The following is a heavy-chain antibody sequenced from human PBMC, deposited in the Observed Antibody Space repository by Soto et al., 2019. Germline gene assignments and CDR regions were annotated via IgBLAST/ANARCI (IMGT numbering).Heavy chain of an antibody. Sequence: RGESLKISCKGSGYSFTSYWISWVRQMPGKGLEWMGRIDPSDSYTNYSPSFQGHVTISADKSISTAYLQWSSLKASDTAMYYCASGLHDSSGYYPPAFDYWGQGTLVTVS. CDR2: IDPSDSYT. D-gene: IGHD3-22*01. V-gene: IGHV5-10-1*01. J-gene: IGHJ4*02. CDR3: ASGLHDSSGYYPPAFDY. CDR1: GYSFTSYW.